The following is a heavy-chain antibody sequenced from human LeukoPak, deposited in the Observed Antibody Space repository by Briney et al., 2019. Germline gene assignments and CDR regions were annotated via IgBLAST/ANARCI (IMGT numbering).Heavy chain of an antibody. Sequence: SVKVSCKASGGTFSSYAISWVRQAPGQGLEWMGGIIPIFGTANYAQKFQGRVTMTTDTSTSTAYMELRSLRSDDTAVYYCARRGSYFSDYFDYWGQGTLVTVSS. CDR2: IIPIFGTA. CDR1: GGTFSSYA. D-gene: IGHD1-26*01. V-gene: IGHV1-69*05. J-gene: IGHJ4*02. CDR3: ARRGSYFSDYFDY.